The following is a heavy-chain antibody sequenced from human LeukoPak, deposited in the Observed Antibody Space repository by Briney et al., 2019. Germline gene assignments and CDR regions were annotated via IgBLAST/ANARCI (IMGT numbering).Heavy chain of an antibody. V-gene: IGHV3-21*01. CDR1: GFTFSSYS. J-gene: IGHJ4*01. D-gene: IGHD4-17*01. Sequence: KPGGSLRLSCAASGFTFSSYSMNWVRQAPGKGLEWVSSISSSSSYIYYADSVKGRFTISRDNAKNSLYLQMNSLRAEDTAVYYCARDRGYDYVDPNRGQGTLVTVSS. CDR2: ISSSSSYI. CDR3: ARDRGYDYVDPN.